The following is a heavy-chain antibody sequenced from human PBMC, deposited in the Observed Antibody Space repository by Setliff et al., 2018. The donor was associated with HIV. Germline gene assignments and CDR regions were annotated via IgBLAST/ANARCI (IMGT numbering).Heavy chain of an antibody. V-gene: IGHV4-39*01. D-gene: IGHD3-22*01. CDR3: ASDISTDDSDSRLHCFDY. Sequence: PSETLSLTCTVSSDSVTRSDYYWGWIRQTPGKGLEWIGSIYSSGLAFYNPSLKSRVSMSVDTSKNQFSLRLNSVTAADTAVYYCASDISTDDSDSRLHCFDYWGQGTLVTVSS. CDR1: SDSVTRSDYY. J-gene: IGHJ4*02. CDR2: IYSSGLA.